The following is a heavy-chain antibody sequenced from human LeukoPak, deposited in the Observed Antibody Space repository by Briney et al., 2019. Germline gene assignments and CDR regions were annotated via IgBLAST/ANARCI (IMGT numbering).Heavy chain of an antibody. Sequence: GRSLRLSCAASGFTFSSYGLHWVRQAPGKGLEWVAVISHDGSKKYYADSVRGQFTISRDNSKNTLYLQMNSLRAEDTAVYYCAKGGVVHAFDIWGQGTMVTVSS. V-gene: IGHV3-30*18. CDR2: ISHDGSKK. CDR1: GFTFSSYG. CDR3: AKGGVVHAFDI. D-gene: IGHD2-15*01. J-gene: IGHJ3*02.